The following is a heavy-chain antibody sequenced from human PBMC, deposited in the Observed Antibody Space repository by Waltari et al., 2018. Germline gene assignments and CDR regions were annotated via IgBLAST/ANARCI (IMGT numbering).Heavy chain of an antibody. CDR1: GGSFSGYS. Sequence: QVQLQQWGAGLLKPSETLSLICAVYGGSFSGYSCSWFRQPPGKGLEWIGEINHSGSTNYNPSLKSRVTISVDTSKNQFSLKLSSVTAADTAVYYCARDYGDKALDYWGQGTLVTVSS. CDR2: INHSGST. V-gene: IGHV4-34*01. J-gene: IGHJ4*02. CDR3: ARDYGDKALDY. D-gene: IGHD4-17*01.